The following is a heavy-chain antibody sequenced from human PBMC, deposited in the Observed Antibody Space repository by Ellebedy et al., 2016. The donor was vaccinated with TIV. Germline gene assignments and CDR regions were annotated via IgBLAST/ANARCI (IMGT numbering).Heavy chain of an antibody. J-gene: IGHJ4*02. CDR3: AKGRGGGSDTSAPRYYFDY. V-gene: IGHV3-23*01. D-gene: IGHD3-22*01. Sequence: PGGSLRLSCAASGFTFSNNAMSWVRQAPGKGLEWVSTISNTGSRTYYADSVEGRFIISRDNSKKTLYLQMNSLRAEDTAVYYCAKGRGGGSDTSAPRYYFDYWGLGTLVTVSS. CDR1: GFTFSNNA. CDR2: ISNTGSRT.